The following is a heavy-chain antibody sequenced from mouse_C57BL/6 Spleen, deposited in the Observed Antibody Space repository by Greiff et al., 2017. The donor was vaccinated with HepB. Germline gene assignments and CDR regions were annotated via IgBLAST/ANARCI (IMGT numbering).Heavy chain of an antibody. Sequence: QVQLQQPGAELVMPGASVKLSCKASGYTFTSYWLHWVKQRPGQGLEWIGEIDPSDSYTNYNQKFKGKSTLTVDKSSSTAYMQLSSLTSEDSAVYYCARMGPMPGQMGGYWGQGTTLTVSS. J-gene: IGHJ2*01. CDR3: ARMGPMPGQMGGY. V-gene: IGHV1-69*01. D-gene: IGHD6-5*01. CDR2: IDPSDSYT. CDR1: GYTFTSYW.